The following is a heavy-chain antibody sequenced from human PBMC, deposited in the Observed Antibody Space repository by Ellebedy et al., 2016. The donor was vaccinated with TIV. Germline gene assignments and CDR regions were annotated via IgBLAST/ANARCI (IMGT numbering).Heavy chain of an antibody. J-gene: IGHJ5*02. CDR3: ARDARFIDQQHNWFDP. CDR1: GFTFSDYY. Sequence: GGSLRLSCAASGFTFSDYYMIWIRQAPGKGLEWVSYISNSGSTIYYADSVKGRFTISRDKTKNSLSLQMNSLRVEDTAVYYCARDARFIDQQHNWFDPWGQGTLVTVSS. V-gene: IGHV3-11*01. CDR2: ISNSGSTI. D-gene: IGHD2-2*01.